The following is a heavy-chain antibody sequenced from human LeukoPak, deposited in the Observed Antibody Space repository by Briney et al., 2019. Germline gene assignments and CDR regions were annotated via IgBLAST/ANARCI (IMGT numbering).Heavy chain of an antibody. CDR1: GYSISSDYY. Sequence: SETLSLTCTVSGYSISSDYYWGWIRQPPGRGLAWIGTIYHSGSTYYNPSLKSRVTISVDTSKNQFSLKLSSVTAADTAVYYCARLNRGYFDWYYQNYYFDYWGQGTLVTVSS. CDR2: IYHSGST. CDR3: ARLNRGYFDWYYQNYYFDY. J-gene: IGHJ4*02. V-gene: IGHV4-38-2*02. D-gene: IGHD3-9*01.